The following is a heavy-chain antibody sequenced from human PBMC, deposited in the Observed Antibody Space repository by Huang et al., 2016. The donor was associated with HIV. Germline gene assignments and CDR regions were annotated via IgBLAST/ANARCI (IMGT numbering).Heavy chain of an antibody. Sequence: QVQLVESGGGVVQPGRSLRLSCAASGFPFKTHAMPWVRRAPGKGLDGVAVISNDGSNNYYADAVKGRFTISRDSSKSTLFLHMTSLRTEDTAVYYCARAKDTWDAYDIWGQGTMVIVSS. J-gene: IGHJ3*02. CDR1: GFPFKTHA. D-gene: IGHD5-18*01. CDR3: ARAKDTWDAYDI. CDR2: ISNDGSNN. V-gene: IGHV3-30-3*01.